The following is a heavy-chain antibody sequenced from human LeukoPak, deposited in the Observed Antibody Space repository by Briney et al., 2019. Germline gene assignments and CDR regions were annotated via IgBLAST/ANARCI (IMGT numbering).Heavy chain of an antibody. Sequence: GGSLRLSRAASGFTFSTYGMHWVRQAPDKGLEWVAVIWYDGSNKYYADSVKGRFIISRDNSKDTLYLQMNSLRAEDTAVYYCARAVGPFDYWGQGTLVTVSS. CDR3: ARAVGPFDY. CDR1: GFTFSTYG. CDR2: IWYDGSNK. D-gene: IGHD1-26*01. J-gene: IGHJ4*02. V-gene: IGHV3-33*01.